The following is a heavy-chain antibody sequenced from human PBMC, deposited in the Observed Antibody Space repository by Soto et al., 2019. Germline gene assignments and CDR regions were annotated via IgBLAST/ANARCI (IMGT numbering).Heavy chain of an antibody. CDR3: AGGDYAGAGTFYLTDH. V-gene: IGHV3-74*01. CDR1: GLIFNNYW. CDR2: INGDGRTT. D-gene: IGHD3-10*01. J-gene: IGHJ4*02. Sequence: GVLRLSCTASGLIFNNYWMHWVRQPPGKGPVWVSRINGDGRTTTYADSVRGRFTISRDNAKNTVYLQMNSLRAEDTAVYYCAGGDYAGAGTFYLTDHWGQGSLVTVSS.